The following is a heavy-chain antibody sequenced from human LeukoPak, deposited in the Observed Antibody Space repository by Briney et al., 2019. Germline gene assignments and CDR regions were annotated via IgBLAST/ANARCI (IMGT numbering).Heavy chain of an antibody. CDR2: ISSSGSTI. D-gene: IGHD4-17*01. J-gene: IGHJ4*02. Sequence: GGSLRLSCAASGFTFSDYYMHWIRQAPGKGLEWFSYISSSGSTIYYADSVKGRFTISRDNAKNSLYLQMNSLRADDTAIYYCARAAYGDYYSDYWGQGTLVAVSS. CDR3: ARAAYGDYYSDY. V-gene: IGHV3-11*01. CDR1: GFTFSDYY.